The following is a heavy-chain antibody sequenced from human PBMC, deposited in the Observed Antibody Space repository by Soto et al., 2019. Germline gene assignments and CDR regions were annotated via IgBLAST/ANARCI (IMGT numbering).Heavy chain of an antibody. CDR2: IYSGGST. V-gene: IGHV3-53*01. J-gene: IGHJ4*02. CDR1: GFTVSSNY. Sequence: GGSLRLSCAASGFTVSSNYMSWVRQAPGKGLEWVSVIYSGGSTYYADSVKGRFTISRDNSKNTLYLQMNSLRAEDTAVYYCASPSSSTYFDYWGQGTLVTVSS. D-gene: IGHD6-6*01. CDR3: ASPSSSTYFDY.